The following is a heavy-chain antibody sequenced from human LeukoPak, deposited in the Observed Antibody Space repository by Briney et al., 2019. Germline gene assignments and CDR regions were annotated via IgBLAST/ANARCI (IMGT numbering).Heavy chain of an antibody. CDR2: ISSSSTYI. V-gene: IGHV3-21*06. CDR1: GFIFSSYS. CDR3: ARDRPTGASRVFVVQ. J-gene: IGHJ4*02. Sequence: GGSLRLSCAASGFIFSSYSMNWVRQAPGKGLEWVSSISSSSTYISYADSVRGRFTISRDNTKNSLYLLMNNLRAEDTAIYYCARDRPTGASRVFVVQWGQGTPVTVSS. D-gene: IGHD2-15*01.